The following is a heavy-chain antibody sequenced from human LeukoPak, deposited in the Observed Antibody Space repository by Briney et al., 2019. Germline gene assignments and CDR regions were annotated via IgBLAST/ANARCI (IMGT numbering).Heavy chain of an antibody. D-gene: IGHD3-10*01. V-gene: IGHV3-21*01. CDR3: ARHLPYGSGSHAYYFDY. CDR1: GFTFSSYS. CDR2: ISSSSSYI. J-gene: IGHJ4*02. Sequence: GGSLRLSCAASGFTFSSYSMNWVRQAPGKGLEWVSSISSSSSYIYYADSVKGRFTISRDNAKNSLYLQMNSLRAEDTAVYYCARHLPYGSGSHAYYFDYWGQGTLVTVSS.